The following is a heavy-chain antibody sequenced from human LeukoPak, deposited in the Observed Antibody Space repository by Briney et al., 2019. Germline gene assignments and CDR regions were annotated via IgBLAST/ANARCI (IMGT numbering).Heavy chain of an antibody. D-gene: IGHD2-21*02. Sequence: SQTLSLTCTISGGSISSGNYYWNWIRQPAGKGLEWIGRISTSGSTKYNSPLKSRVTISVDTSKNQFSLKLKSVTAADTAVYFCARAALGSGDLGNDDALAIWGQGTLVPVSS. CDR2: ISTSGST. V-gene: IGHV4-61*02. J-gene: IGHJ3*02. CDR1: GGSISSGNYY. CDR3: ARAALGSGDLGNDDALAI.